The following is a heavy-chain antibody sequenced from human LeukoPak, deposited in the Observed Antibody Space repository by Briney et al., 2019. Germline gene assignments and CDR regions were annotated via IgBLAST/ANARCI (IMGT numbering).Heavy chain of an antibody. CDR1: GFTFSSYA. Sequence: GGSLRLSCAASGFTFSSYAMSWVRQAPGKGLEWVSAISGSGGSTYYADSVKGRFTISRDNSKSTLYLQMNSLRVEDTAVYYCAKGAFPTAMVTPYFDYWGQGTLVTVSS. D-gene: IGHD5-18*01. CDR2: ISGSGGST. J-gene: IGHJ4*02. V-gene: IGHV3-23*01. CDR3: AKGAFPTAMVTPYFDY.